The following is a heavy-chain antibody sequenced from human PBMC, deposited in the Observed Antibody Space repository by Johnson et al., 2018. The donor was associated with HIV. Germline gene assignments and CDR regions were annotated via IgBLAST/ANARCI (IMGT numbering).Heavy chain of an antibody. CDR2: IRYDGLNK. D-gene: IGHD2-8*01. CDR3: ARYNGVDSSSSGQTDI. CDR1: GFTFSTYG. V-gene: IGHV3-30*02. Sequence: QVQLVESGGGVVQPGGSLRLSCAASGFTFSTYGIHWVRQAPGKGLAWVSFIRYDGLNKYYADSVKGGFTISRDNSKNTLYLQMNSLRAEDTALYYCARYNGVDSSSSGQTDIWGQGTMVTVSS. J-gene: IGHJ3*02.